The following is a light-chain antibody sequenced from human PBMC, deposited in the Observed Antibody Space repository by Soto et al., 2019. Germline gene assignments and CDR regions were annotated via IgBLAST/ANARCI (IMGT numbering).Light chain of an antibody. CDR2: DVS. CDR3: SSYTSTTLLV. V-gene: IGLV2-14*01. CDR1: SSDVGGYNY. Sequence: QSALTQPASVSGSPGQSITISCTGTSSDVGGYNYVSWYQQHPGQAPKLMIYDVSDRPSGVSNRFSSSKSGNTASLTISGLQSEDEADDYCSSYTSTTLLVFGTGTKLTVL. J-gene: IGLJ1*01.